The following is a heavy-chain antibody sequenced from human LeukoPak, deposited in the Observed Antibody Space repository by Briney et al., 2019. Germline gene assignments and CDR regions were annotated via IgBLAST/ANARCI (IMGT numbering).Heavy chain of an antibody. J-gene: IGHJ6*02. CDR1: GFTFSSYS. V-gene: IGHV3-48*02. Sequence: GGSLRLSCAASGFTFSSYSMNWARQAPGKGLEWVSYISSSSSTIYYADSVKGRFTISRDNAKNSLYLQMNSLRDEDTAVYYCARALGYCSGGSCPGGMDVWGQGTTVTVSS. CDR2: ISSSSSTI. CDR3: ARALGYCSGGSCPGGMDV. D-gene: IGHD2-15*01.